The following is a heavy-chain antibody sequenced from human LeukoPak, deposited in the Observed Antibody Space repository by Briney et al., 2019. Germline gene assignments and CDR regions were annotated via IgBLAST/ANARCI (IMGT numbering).Heavy chain of an antibody. CDR3: ARGGAYTYGYY. CDR2: ISPNSGGT. D-gene: IGHD5-18*01. J-gene: IGHJ4*02. V-gene: IGHV1-2*02. CDR1: GYTFTDYD. Sequence: ASVKVSCKASGYTFTDYDIHWVRQAPGQGREGMGWISPNSGGTNYAQKFQGRVTITRDTSISTAYMELSSLRSDDTAVYYCARGGAYTYGYYWGQGTLVTVSS.